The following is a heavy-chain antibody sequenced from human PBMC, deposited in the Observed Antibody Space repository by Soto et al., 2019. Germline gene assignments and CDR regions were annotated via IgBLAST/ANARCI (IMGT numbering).Heavy chain of an antibody. V-gene: IGHV3-21*01. Sequence: GGSLRLSCAASGFTFSSYSMNWVRQAPGKGLEWVSSISSSSSYIYYADSVKGRFTISRDNAKNSLYLQMNSLRAEDTAVYYCATSNGAAVTSVVWGQGTMVTVSS. CDR1: GFTFSSYS. CDR3: ATSNGAAVTSVV. J-gene: IGHJ3*01. D-gene: IGHD6-13*01. CDR2: ISSSSSYI.